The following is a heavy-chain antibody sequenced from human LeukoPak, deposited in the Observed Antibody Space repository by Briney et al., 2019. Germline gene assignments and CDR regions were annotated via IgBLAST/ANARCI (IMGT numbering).Heavy chain of an antibody. CDR1: GGTFSSYA. V-gene: IGHV1-69*01. J-gene: IGHJ4*02. CDR3: ARLPDYGDYGDDY. D-gene: IGHD4-17*01. Sequence: SVKVSCKASGGTFSSYAISWVRQAPGQGLEWMGGIIPIFGTANYAQKFQGRVTITADESTSTAYMELSSLRSEDTAVYYCARLPDYGDYGDDYWGQGTLVTVSS. CDR2: IIPIFGTA.